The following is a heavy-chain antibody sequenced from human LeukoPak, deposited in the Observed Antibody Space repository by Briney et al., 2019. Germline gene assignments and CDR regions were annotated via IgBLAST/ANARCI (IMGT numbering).Heavy chain of an antibody. Sequence: GGSLRLSCAASGFTFSSYGMHWVRQAPGKELEWVAFIRYDGSNKYYADSVKGRFTISRDNSKNTLYLQMNSLRAEDTAVYYCARGGKRAVAGTRSPQYFQHWGQGTLVTVSS. V-gene: IGHV3-30*02. CDR3: ARGGKRAVAGTRSPQYFQH. CDR2: IRYDGSNK. CDR1: GFTFSSYG. D-gene: IGHD6-19*01. J-gene: IGHJ1*01.